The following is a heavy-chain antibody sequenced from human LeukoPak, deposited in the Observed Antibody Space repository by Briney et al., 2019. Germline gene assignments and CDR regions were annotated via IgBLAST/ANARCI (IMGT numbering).Heavy chain of an antibody. CDR2: VKSDGITT. D-gene: IGHD2-15*01. CDR3: ATAGGDGSRMGFDP. CDR1: GSTFSRYW. V-gene: IGHV3-74*01. Sequence: GGSLRLSCEASGSTFSRYWMHWVGQAPGKGLVWVSLVKSDGITTIYADSVKGRFTISRDNAKNTLYLQMNSLRAEDTAVYYCATAGGDGSRMGFDPWGQGTLVTVSS. J-gene: IGHJ5*02.